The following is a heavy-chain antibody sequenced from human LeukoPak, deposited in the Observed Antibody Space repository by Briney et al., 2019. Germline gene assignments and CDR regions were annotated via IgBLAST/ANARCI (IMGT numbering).Heavy chain of an antibody. Sequence: PGGSLRLSCAASGFTFSSYYMSWIRQAPGKGLEWVSYISSSSSTTYYADSVKGRFTISRDNAKNSLYLQMNSLRAEDTAVYYWTRHCYDGSAYYYGGTYYYYGMDVWGQGTTVTVSS. CDR1: GFTFSSYY. CDR2: ISSSSSTT. D-gene: IGHD3-22*01. J-gene: IGHJ6*02. CDR3: TRHCYDGSAYYYGGTYYYYGMDV. V-gene: IGHV3-48*04.